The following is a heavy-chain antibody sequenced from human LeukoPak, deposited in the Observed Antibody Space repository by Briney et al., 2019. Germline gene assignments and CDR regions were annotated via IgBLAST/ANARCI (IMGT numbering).Heavy chain of an antibody. V-gene: IGHV1-69*05. CDR1: GRTFSNHA. CDR3: AREGSSSSEAGISFHYYMDV. J-gene: IGHJ6*03. D-gene: IGHD6-19*01. Sequence: ASVKVSCKASGRTFSNHAISWVRQAPGQGLEWMGGFIPIFGTTYYAQRFQGRVTITTDESTSTVYMELTSLRSEDTAVYFCAREGSSSSEAGISFHYYMDVWGKGTAVTVSS. CDR2: FIPIFGTT.